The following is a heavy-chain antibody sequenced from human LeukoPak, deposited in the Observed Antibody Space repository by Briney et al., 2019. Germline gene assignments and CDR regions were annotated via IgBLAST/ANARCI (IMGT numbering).Heavy chain of an antibody. CDR3: ARDRDPDVGRYCSGGSCYAYGMDV. Sequence: EASVKVSRKASGGTFSSYAISWVRQAPGQGLEWMGGIIPIFGTANYAQKFQGRVTITADESTSTAYMELSSLRSEDTAVYYCARDRDPDVGRYCSGGSCYAYGMDVWGQGTTVTVSS. CDR2: IIPIFGTA. V-gene: IGHV1-69*13. D-gene: IGHD2-15*01. J-gene: IGHJ6*02. CDR1: GGTFSSYA.